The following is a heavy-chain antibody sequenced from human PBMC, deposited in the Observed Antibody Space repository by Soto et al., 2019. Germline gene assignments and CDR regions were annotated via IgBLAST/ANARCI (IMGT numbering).Heavy chain of an antibody. Sequence: SETLSLTCTVSGGSISSYYWSWIRQPAGKGLEWIGRIYPSGSTNYNPSLKSRGTMSVHTSKNHLSLKLSSVTAADTAVYYCARQILSSGHYFRGYYYGMDVWGQGTTVTVSS. D-gene: IGHD3-22*01. J-gene: IGHJ6*02. CDR3: ARQILSSGHYFRGYYYGMDV. CDR2: IYPSGST. V-gene: IGHV4-4*07. CDR1: GGSISSYY.